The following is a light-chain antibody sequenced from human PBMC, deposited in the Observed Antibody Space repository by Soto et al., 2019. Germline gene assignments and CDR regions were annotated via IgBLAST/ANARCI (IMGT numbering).Light chain of an antibody. CDR2: AAS. J-gene: IGKJ3*01. Sequence: DIQMTQSPSSLSASVGDRVTITCRASQDISNSLAWYQQKPGKVPKLLIYAASTLHSGVPSRFSGSGSGTDFTLDISSLQPEDVASYYCQKYSSAVLTFGPGTKVDI. CDR1: QDISNS. CDR3: QKYSSAVLT. V-gene: IGKV1-27*01.